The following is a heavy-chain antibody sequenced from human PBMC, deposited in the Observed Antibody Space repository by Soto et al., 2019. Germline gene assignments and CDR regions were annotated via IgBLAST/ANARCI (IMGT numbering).Heavy chain of an antibody. CDR1: GFTFSSYG. CDR2: ISYDGSNK. Sequence: GGSLRLSCAASGFTFSSYGMHWVRRAPGKGLEWVAVISYDGSNKYYADSVKGRFTISRDNSENTLYLQMNSLRAEDTAVYYCALSAGSPWGQGTLVTVSS. CDR3: ALSAGSP. D-gene: IGHD2-15*01. V-gene: IGHV3-30*03. J-gene: IGHJ5*02.